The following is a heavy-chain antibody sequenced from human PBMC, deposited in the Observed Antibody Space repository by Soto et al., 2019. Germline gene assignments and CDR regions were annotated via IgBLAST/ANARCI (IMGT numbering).Heavy chain of an antibody. Sequence: SQTLSLTCTGSGGSISRYFWSWIRHSPGKGLEWIGYIFYTGSTTYNPSLKSRVTISIDTSKNQFSLKLSSLTAADTAVYYCTHFSALEWFDPWGQGTLVT. J-gene: IGHJ5*02. CDR2: IFYTGST. V-gene: IGHV4-59*01. CDR1: GGSISRYF. CDR3: THFSALEWFDP. D-gene: IGHD1-1*01.